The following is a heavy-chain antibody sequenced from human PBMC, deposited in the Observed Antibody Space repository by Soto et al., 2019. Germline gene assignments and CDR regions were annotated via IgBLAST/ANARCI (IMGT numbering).Heavy chain of an antibody. D-gene: IGHD3-9*01. CDR1: GSTFTGYY. Sequence: ASVKVSCKTSGSTFTGYYIHWVRQAPGQGLEWMGWINPNTGATLYAQKFQDRVTMTRDTSISTAYMELSGLTSEDTAVYFCAREKDYELLAVYKKAGGFGYWGQGTLVTVYS. J-gene: IGHJ4*02. CDR3: AREKDYELLAVYKKAGGFGY. V-gene: IGHV1-2*02. CDR2: INPNTGAT.